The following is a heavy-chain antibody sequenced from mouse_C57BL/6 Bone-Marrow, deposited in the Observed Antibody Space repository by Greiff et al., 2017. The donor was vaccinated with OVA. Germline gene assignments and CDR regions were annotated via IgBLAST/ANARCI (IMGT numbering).Heavy chain of an antibody. CDR2: IRLKSDNYAT. CDR1: GFTFSNYW. D-gene: IGHD2-3*01. Sequence: EVHLVESGGGLVQPGGSMKLSCVASGFTFSNYWMNWVRQSPEKGLEWVAQIRLKSDNYATHYAESVKGRFTISRDDSKSSVYLQMNNLRAEDTGIYYCTNDGYYSYYFDYWGQGTTLTVSS. V-gene: IGHV6-3*01. J-gene: IGHJ2*01. CDR3: TNDGYYSYYFDY.